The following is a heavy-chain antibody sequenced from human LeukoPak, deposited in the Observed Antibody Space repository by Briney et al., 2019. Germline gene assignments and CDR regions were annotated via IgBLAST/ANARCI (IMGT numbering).Heavy chain of an antibody. V-gene: IGHV4-30-4*07. CDR2: IYYSGST. J-gene: IGHJ3*02. Sequence: PSQTLSLTCAVSGGSIASGDYSWSWIRRPPGKGLEWIGYIYYSGSTYYNPSLKSRLSISVDTSKNQFSLKLSSVAAADTAVYYCTRDKWEPRYAFDIWGQGTMVTVSS. CDR1: GGSIASGDYS. D-gene: IGHD1-26*01. CDR3: TRDKWEPRYAFDI.